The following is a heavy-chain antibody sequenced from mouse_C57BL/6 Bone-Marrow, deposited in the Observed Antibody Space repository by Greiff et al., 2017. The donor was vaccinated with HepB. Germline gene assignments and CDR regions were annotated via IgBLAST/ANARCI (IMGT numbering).Heavy chain of an antibody. CDR3: ARGLRRWFAY. CDR2: INPGSGGT. V-gene: IGHV1-54*01. CDR1: GYAFTNYL. D-gene: IGHD2-2*01. J-gene: IGHJ3*01. Sequence: VQRVESGAELVRPGTSVKVSCKASGYAFTNYLIEWVKQRPGQGLEWIGVINPGSGGTNYNEKFKGKATLTADKSSSTAYMQLSSLTSEDSAVYFCARGLRRWFAYWGQGTLVTVSA.